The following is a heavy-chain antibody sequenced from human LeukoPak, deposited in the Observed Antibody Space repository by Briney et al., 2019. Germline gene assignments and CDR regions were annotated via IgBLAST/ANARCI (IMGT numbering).Heavy chain of an antibody. J-gene: IGHJ2*01. V-gene: IGHV1-2*02. Sequence: ASVKVSCKVSGNTVTDYYVHWVRQAPGQGLEWMGWINPNSGGTNLAQRFQGRVTMTTDASISTAYMELSSLRSDDTALYYCAKGRGSITIRGVITNYFHLWGRGTLVTVSS. CDR3: AKGRGSITIRGVITNYFHL. CDR2: INPNSGGT. D-gene: IGHD3-10*01. CDR1: GNTVTDYY.